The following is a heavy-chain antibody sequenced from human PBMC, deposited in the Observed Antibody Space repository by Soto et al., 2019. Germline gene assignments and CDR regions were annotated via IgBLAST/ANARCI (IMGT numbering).Heavy chain of an antibody. D-gene: IGHD2-21*02. Sequence: GASVKVSCKASGGTFSSYAISWVRQAPGQGLEWMGGIIPIFGTANYAQKFQGRVTITADESTSTAYMELSSLRSEDTAVYYCARGVISPYCGGDCLSSAFDIWGQGTMVT. CDR2: IIPIFGTA. J-gene: IGHJ3*02. V-gene: IGHV1-69*13. CDR1: GGTFSSYA. CDR3: ARGVISPYCGGDCLSSAFDI.